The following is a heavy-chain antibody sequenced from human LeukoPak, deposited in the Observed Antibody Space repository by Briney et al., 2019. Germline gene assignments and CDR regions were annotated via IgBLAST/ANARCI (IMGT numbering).Heavy chain of an antibody. V-gene: IGHV3-9*01. D-gene: IGHD5-18*01. J-gene: IGHJ6*02. CDR1: GFTFDDYA. CDR3: AKDIGYSYGYYYYYGMDV. Sequence: GGSLRLSCAASGFTFDDYAVHWVRQAPGKGLEWVAGISWNSGSIVYADSVKGGFTISRANAKNSLSLQMNSLRAEDTALYYCAKDIGYSYGYYYYYGMDVWGQGATVTASS. CDR2: ISWNSGSI.